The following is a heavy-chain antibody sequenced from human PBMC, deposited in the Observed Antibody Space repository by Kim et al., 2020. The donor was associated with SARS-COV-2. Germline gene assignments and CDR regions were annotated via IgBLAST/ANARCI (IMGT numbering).Heavy chain of an antibody. J-gene: IGHJ5*02. CDR3: TRGRTTGIINWFDP. V-gene: IGHV3-49*03. Sequence: GGSLRLSCTASGFTFGDYAMSWFRQAPGKGLEWVGFIRSKAYGGTTEYAASVKGRFTISRDDSKSIAYLQMNSLKTEDTAVYYCTRGRTTGIINWFDPWGQGTLVTVSS. CDR1: GFTFGDYA. CDR2: IRSKAYGGTT. D-gene: IGHD1-1*01.